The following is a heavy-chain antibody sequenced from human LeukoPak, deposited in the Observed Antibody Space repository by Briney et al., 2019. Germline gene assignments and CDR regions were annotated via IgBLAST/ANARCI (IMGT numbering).Heavy chain of an antibody. D-gene: IGHD3-22*01. V-gene: IGHV3-30-3*01. CDR2: ISYDGSNK. CDR1: GFTFSSYA. J-gene: IGHJ4*02. CDR3: ARGDPVAAAGTGRENFYDSSGYDY. Sequence: GGSLRLSCAASGFTFSSYAMHWVRQAPGKGLEWVAVISYDGSNKYYADSVKGRFTISRDNSKNTLYLQMNSLRAEDTAVYYCARGDPVAAAGTGRENFYDSSGYDYWGQGTLVTVSS.